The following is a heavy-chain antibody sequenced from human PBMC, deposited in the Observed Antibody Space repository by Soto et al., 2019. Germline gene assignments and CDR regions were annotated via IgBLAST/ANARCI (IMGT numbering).Heavy chain of an antibody. Sequence: ETLSLTCAVYGGSFSAYYWSWVRQPPGKGLEWIGEIIHSESTKYNPSLKSRVTISVDTSKNQFSLKLSSVTAADTAVYYCARQRPTDGRWEFANYYGMDVWGQGTTVSVSS. J-gene: IGHJ6*02. CDR2: IIHSEST. D-gene: IGHD1-26*01. V-gene: IGHV4-34*12. CDR3: ARQRPTDGRWEFANYYGMDV. CDR1: GGSFSAYY.